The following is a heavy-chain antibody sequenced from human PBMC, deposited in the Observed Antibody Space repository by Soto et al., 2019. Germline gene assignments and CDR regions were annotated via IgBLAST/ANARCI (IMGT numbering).Heavy chain of an antibody. D-gene: IGHD1-1*01. CDR3: AREGEMATTYFDY. CDR1: GGSISSYY. J-gene: IGHJ4*02. CDR2: IYYSGST. V-gene: IGHV4-59*01. Sequence: SETLSLTCTVSGGSISSYYWSWIRQPPGKGLEWIGYIYYSGSTNYNPSLKSRVTIPVDTSKNQFSLKLSSVTAADTAVYYCAREGEMATTYFDYWGQGTLVTVSS.